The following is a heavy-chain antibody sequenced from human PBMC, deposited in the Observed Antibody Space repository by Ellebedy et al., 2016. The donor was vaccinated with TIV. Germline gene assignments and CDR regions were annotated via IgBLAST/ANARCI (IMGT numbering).Heavy chain of an antibody. V-gene: IGHV3-9*01. D-gene: IGHD4-17*01. Sequence: GGSLRLXXAASGFTFDDYAMHWVRQAPGKGLEWVSGISWNSGSIGYADSVKGRFTISRDNAKNSLYLQMNSLRAEDTALYYCAKASTVTTGIGYFDYWGQGTLVTVSS. CDR2: ISWNSGSI. CDR3: AKASTVTTGIGYFDY. CDR1: GFTFDDYA. J-gene: IGHJ4*02.